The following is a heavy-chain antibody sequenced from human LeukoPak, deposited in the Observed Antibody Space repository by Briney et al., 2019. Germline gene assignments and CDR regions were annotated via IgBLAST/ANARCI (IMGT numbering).Heavy chain of an antibody. J-gene: IGHJ4*02. Sequence: SVKVSCKASGYTFTSYGISWVRQAPGQGLEWMGWISAYNGNTNYAQKLQGRVTMTTDTSTSTAYMQLSSLRSDDTAVYYCARDRGWGNYYDSSGYYLSGPSYWGQGTLVTVSS. CDR3: ARDRGWGNYYDSSGYYLSGPSY. CDR1: GYTFTSYG. CDR2: ISAYNGNT. D-gene: IGHD3-22*01. V-gene: IGHV1-18*01.